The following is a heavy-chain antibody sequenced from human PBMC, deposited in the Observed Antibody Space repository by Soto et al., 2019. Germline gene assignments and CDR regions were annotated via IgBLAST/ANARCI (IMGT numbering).Heavy chain of an antibody. J-gene: IGHJ4*02. V-gene: IGHV3-21*01. CDR1: GFTFSSYS. CDR2: SSSSSGYI. CDR3: ARVKLGYCISTSCYHDY. Sequence: EVQMVESGGGLVKPGGSLRLSCAASGFTFSSYSMNWVRQAPGKGLEWVSSSSSSSGYIYYADSVKGRFTISRDNAKNSLYLQRNSLRAEDTAVYYWARVKLGYCISTSCYHDYWGQGTLVTVSS. D-gene: IGHD2-2*01.